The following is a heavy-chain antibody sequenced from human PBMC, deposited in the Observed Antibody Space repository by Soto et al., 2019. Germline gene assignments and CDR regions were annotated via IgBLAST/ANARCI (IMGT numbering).Heavy chain of an antibody. J-gene: IGHJ4*02. Sequence: QVQLVESGGGVVQPGRSLRLSCEASGFTFSRTDMHWVRQAPGKGLEWVAVISYDGLSQDYAESVKGRFTISRDDSKNTVSLQMNSLRPGDTAVYYCAKPKGGYSSPYFEYWGQGTLVTVSS. CDR1: GFTFSRTD. CDR2: ISYDGLSQ. V-gene: IGHV3-30*18. CDR3: AKPKGGYSSPYFEY. D-gene: IGHD6-13*01.